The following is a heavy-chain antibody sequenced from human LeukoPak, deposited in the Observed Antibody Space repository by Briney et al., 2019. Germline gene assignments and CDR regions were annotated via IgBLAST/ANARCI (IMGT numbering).Heavy chain of an antibody. D-gene: IGHD3-22*01. CDR3: AKVYYDSSGYYGY. CDR2: ISYDGSNK. CDR1: GFTFSSYA. J-gene: IGHJ4*02. Sequence: PGGSLRLSCAASGFTFSSYAMHWVRQAPGKGLEWVAVISYDGSNKYYADSVKGRFTISRDNSKNTLYLQMNSLRAEDTAVYYCAKVYYDSSGYYGYWGQGTLVTVSS. V-gene: IGHV3-30-3*01.